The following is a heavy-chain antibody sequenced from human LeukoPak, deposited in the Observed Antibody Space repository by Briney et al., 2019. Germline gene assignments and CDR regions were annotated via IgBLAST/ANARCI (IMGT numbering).Heavy chain of an antibody. D-gene: IGHD4-17*01. CDR3: TTRLSYGDYITLVSEFDY. CDR2: IRSKTDGGTT. V-gene: IGHV3-15*01. J-gene: IGHJ4*02. Sequence: GGSLRLSCAASGFTYNNAWLTWVRQAPGKGLEWVGRIRSKTDGGTTDHAAPVKGRFTISRDDSKNTLYLQMNSLKTEDTAVYYCTTRLSYGDYITLVSEFDYWGQGTLVTVSS. CDR1: GFTYNNAW.